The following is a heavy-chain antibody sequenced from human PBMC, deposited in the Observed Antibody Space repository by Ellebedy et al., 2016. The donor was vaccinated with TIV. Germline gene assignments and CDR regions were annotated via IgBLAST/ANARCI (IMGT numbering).Heavy chain of an antibody. Sequence: ASVKVSCXASGYTFTGYYMHWVRQAPGQGLEWMGWINPNSGGTNYAQKFQGRVTMTRDTSISTAYMELSRLRSDDTAVYYCARVSPLRLSRRFDPWGQGTLVTVSS. V-gene: IGHV1-2*02. D-gene: IGHD5-12*01. J-gene: IGHJ5*02. CDR1: GYTFTGYY. CDR3: ARVSPLRLSRRFDP. CDR2: INPNSGGT.